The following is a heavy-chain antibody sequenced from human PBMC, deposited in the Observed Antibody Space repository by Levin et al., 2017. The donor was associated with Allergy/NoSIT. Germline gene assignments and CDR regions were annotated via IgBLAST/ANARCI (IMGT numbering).Heavy chain of an antibody. V-gene: IGHV3-53*01. Sequence: GGSLRLSCAASGFTVSSNYMSWVRQAPAKGLEYVSVIYTGGGTHYADSVKGRFTISRDISKNTLYLEMNSLRAEDTAIYYCARVRTTTVVTGFDYWGQGTLVTVSS. CDR2: IYTGGGT. D-gene: IGHD4-23*01. CDR3: ARVRTTTVVTGFDY. CDR1: GFTVSSNY. J-gene: IGHJ4*01.